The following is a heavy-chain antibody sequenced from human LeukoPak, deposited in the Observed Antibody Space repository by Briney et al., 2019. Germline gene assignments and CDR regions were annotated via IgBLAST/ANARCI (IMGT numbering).Heavy chain of an antibody. Sequence: PGGSLRLSCAASGFTFSIYWMSWVRQAPGKGLEWVANIKEDGSEKNYVDSVKGRFTISRDNVKNSLSLQMNSLRTEDTAVYYCARGRQLGHWGQGTLVTVSS. V-gene: IGHV3-7*03. J-gene: IGHJ4*02. CDR2: IKEDGSEK. CDR1: GFTFSIYW. D-gene: IGHD6-13*01. CDR3: ARGRQLGH.